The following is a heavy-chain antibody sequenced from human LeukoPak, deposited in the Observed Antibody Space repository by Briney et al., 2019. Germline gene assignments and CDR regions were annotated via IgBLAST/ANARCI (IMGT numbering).Heavy chain of an antibody. Sequence: ASVKVSCKASGYTFTGYYMHWVRQAPGQGLEWMGWINPNSGGTNYAQKFQGRVTMTRDTSISTAYMELSRLRSDDTAVYYCARDPKGIRTPHYHMDVWGKGTTVTVSS. CDR2: INPNSGGT. D-gene: IGHD3-10*01. CDR3: ARDPKGIRTPHYHMDV. J-gene: IGHJ6*03. V-gene: IGHV1-2*02. CDR1: GYTFTGYY.